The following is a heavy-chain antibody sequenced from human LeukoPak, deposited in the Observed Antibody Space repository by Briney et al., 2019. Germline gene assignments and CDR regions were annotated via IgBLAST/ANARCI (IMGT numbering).Heavy chain of an antibody. CDR1: GFTFSNAW. CDR3: TTDDQLLPYYYYYMDV. CDR2: TKSKTDGGTT. J-gene: IGHJ6*03. V-gene: IGHV3-15*01. D-gene: IGHD2-2*01. Sequence: GGSLRLSCAASGFTFSNAWMSWVRQAPGKGLEWVGRTKSKTDGGTTDYAAPVKGRFTISRDDSKNTLYLQMNSLKTEDTAVYYCTTDDQLLPYYYYYMDVWGKGTTVTVSS.